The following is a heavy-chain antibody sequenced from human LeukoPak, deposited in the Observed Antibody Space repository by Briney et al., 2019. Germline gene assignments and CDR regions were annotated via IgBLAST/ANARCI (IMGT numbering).Heavy chain of an antibody. CDR2: IIPIFGTA. CDR1: GGTFSSYA. V-gene: IGHV1-69*01. J-gene: IGHJ4*02. Sequence: SVKVSCKASGGTFSSYAISWVRQAPEQGLEWMGGIIPIFGTANYAQKFQGRVTITADESTSTAYMELSSLRSEDTAVYYCARGKNCSGGSCYLPTGWGQGTLVTVSS. D-gene: IGHD2-15*01. CDR3: ARGKNCSGGSCYLPTG.